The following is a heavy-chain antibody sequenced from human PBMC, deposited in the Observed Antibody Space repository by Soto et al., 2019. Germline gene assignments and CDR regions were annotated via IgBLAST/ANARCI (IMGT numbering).Heavy chain of an antibody. Sequence: EVQLLESGGGLVQPGGSLRLSCAASGFTFSSYAMSWVRQAPGKGLEWVSAISGSGGSTYYADSVKGRFTISRDNSKNTLYLKMNSLRAEDTAVYYCAKDRSAHSPESIFWFEPWGQGTLVTVSS. CDR1: GFTFSSYA. CDR2: ISGSGGST. CDR3: AKDRSAHSPESIFWFEP. J-gene: IGHJ5*02. D-gene: IGHD3-9*01. V-gene: IGHV3-23*01.